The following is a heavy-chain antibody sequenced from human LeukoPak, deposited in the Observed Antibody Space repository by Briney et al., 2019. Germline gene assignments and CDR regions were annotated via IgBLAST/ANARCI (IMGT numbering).Heavy chain of an antibody. D-gene: IGHD6-19*01. J-gene: IGHJ4*02. CDR2: IFGSGGSA. CDR3: GKTTTGYSSGRYPGWPVDY. Sequence: PGGSLRLSCVASGFTFNNYAMYWVRQSPGKGLEWGSGIFGSGGSAHYADSVKGRLTISRDNSKNTVYLQINSLRVEDTAVYYCGKTTTGYSSGRYPGWPVDYWGQGSLVTVSS. CDR1: GFTFNNYA. V-gene: IGHV3-23*01.